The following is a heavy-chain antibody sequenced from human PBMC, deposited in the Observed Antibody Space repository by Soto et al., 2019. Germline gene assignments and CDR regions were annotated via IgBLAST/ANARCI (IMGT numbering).Heavy chain of an antibody. Sequence: SVKVSCKASGGTFSSYAISWVRQAPGQGLEWMGGIIPIFGTANYAQKFQGRVTITADKSTSTAYMELSSLRSEDTAVYYCARAALDIVVVPAAPGPFAYRGKGTLVTVSS. J-gene: IGHJ4*02. D-gene: IGHD2-2*03. CDR2: IIPIFGTA. CDR3: ARAALDIVVVPAAPGPFAY. CDR1: GGTFSSYA. V-gene: IGHV1-69*06.